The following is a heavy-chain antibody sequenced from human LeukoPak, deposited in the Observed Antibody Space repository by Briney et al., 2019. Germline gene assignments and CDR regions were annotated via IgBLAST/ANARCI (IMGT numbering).Heavy chain of an antibody. Sequence: GGSLRLSCAASGFTFNSYVMNWVRQAPGKGLEWVGLIRDSGEAFYADFVRGRFAISRGESENTLYLQMNSLRVEDTAVYFCARDRAALQDWVEFDPWGQGTPVIVSS. D-gene: IGHD3/OR15-3a*01. V-gene: IGHV3-66*03. CDR3: ARDRAALQDWVEFDP. J-gene: IGHJ5*02. CDR2: IRDSGEA. CDR1: GFTFNSYV.